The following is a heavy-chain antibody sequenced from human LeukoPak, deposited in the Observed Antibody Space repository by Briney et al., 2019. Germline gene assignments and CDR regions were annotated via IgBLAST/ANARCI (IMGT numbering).Heavy chain of an antibody. CDR1: GYTFTSYY. J-gene: IGHJ4*02. D-gene: IGHD3-3*01. V-gene: IGHV1-46*01. CDR3: ARLRFLEWLWDY. CDR2: INPSGGST. Sequence: ASVKVSCKASGYTFTSYYMHWVRQAPGQGLEWMGIINPSGGSTSYAQKFQGRVTITADESTSTAYMELSSLRSEDTAVYYCARLRFLEWLWDYWGQGTLVTVSS.